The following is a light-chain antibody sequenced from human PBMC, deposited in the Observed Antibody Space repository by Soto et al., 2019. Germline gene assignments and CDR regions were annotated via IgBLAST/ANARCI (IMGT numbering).Light chain of an antibody. Sequence: QPVLTQPASVSGSPGQSITISCTGTSSDVGGYNYVSWYQQHPGKAPKLMIYEVSNRPSGVSNRFSGSKSGNTASLTISGLQAEDEADYYCSSYTNSSTLVVFGGGTQLTVL. CDR1: SSDVGGYNY. CDR2: EVS. CDR3: SSYTNSSTLVV. V-gene: IGLV2-14*01. J-gene: IGLJ2*01.